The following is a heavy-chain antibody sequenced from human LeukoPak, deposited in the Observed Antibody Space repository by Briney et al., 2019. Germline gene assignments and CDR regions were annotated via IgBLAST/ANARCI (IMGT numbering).Heavy chain of an antibody. Sequence: SETLSLTCTVSGGSISSYYWSWIRQPPGKGLEWIGYIYYSGSTNYNPSLKSRVTMSVDTSKNQFSLKLSSVTAADTAVYYCARSGPRQYWYFDLWGRGTLVTVSS. V-gene: IGHV4-59*12. J-gene: IGHJ2*01. CDR1: GGSISSYY. CDR3: ARSGPRQYWYFDL. CDR2: IYYSGST.